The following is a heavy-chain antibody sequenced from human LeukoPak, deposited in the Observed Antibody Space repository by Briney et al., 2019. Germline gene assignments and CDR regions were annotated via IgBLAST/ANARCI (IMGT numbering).Heavy chain of an antibody. J-gene: IGHJ4*02. D-gene: IGHD6-19*01. CDR3: ASGGYSSGWSFDY. CDR1: GGSLSSYY. Sequence: SETLSLTCTVSGGSLSSYYWSWIRQPPGKGLEWIWYIYYSGSTNYNPSLKSRVTISVDTSKNQFSLKLSSVTGADTAVYYCASGGYSSGWSFDYWGQGTLVTVSS. CDR2: IYYSGST. V-gene: IGHV4-59*08.